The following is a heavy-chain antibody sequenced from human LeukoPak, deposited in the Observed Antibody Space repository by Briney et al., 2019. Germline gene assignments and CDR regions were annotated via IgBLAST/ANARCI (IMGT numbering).Heavy chain of an antibody. J-gene: IGHJ4*02. CDR1: GFTFDDYA. V-gene: IGHV3-9*01. Sequence: GGSLRLSCAASGFTFDDYAMHWVRQAPGKGLEWVSGISWNSGSIGYADSVKGRFTISGDNAKNSLYLQMNSLRAEDTALYYCAKSGGYSGYDCDYWGQGTLVTVSS. D-gene: IGHD5-12*01. CDR3: AKSGGYSGYDCDY. CDR2: ISWNSGSI.